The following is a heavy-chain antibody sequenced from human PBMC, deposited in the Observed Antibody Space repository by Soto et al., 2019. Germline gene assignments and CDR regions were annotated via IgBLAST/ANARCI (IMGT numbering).Heavy chain of an antibody. D-gene: IGHD2-15*01. CDR1: GFTFSSYW. J-gene: IGHJ5*02. CDR2: INSDGSST. V-gene: IGHV3-74*01. Sequence: EVQLVESGGGLVQPGGSLRLSCAASGFTFSSYWMHWVRQAPGKGLVWVSRINSDGSSTSYADSVKGRFTISRDNAKNPLYLQMNSLRAEDTAVYYCARDSGYCSGGSCYSSWFDPWGQGTLVTVSS. CDR3: ARDSGYCSGGSCYSSWFDP.